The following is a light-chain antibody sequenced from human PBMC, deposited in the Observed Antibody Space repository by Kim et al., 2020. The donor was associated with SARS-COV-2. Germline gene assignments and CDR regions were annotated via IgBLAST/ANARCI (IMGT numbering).Light chain of an antibody. V-gene: IGKV1-5*03. CDR1: QSISNW. CDR2: KSS. Sequence: DIQMTQSPFILSASIGDRVTITCRASQSISNWLAWYQQKPGKAPKLLIYKSSTLQSGVPSRFSASGSDTEFSLTIGSLQPDDFGTYYCRQYNTYPWTFGQGTKVDIK. CDR3: RQYNTYPWT. J-gene: IGKJ1*01.